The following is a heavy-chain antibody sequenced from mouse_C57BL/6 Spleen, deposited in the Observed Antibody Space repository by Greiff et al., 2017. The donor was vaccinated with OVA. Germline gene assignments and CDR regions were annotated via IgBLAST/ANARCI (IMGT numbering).Heavy chain of an antibody. CDR3: AREGDYYGSSDFDY. CDR2: IHPNSGST. V-gene: IGHV1-64*01. J-gene: IGHJ2*01. CDR1: GYTFTSYW. Sequence: QVQLQQSGAELVKPGASVKLSCKASGYTFTSYWMHWVKQRPGQGLEWIGMIHPNSGSTNYNEKFKSKATLTVDKSSSTAYMQLSSLTSEDSAVYYCAREGDYYGSSDFDYWGQGTTLTVSS. D-gene: IGHD1-1*01.